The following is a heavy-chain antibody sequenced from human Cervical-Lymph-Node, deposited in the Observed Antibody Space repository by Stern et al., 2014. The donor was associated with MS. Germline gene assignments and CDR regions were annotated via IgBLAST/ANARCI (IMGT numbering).Heavy chain of an antibody. CDR2: IYSGGST. CDR3: ARDSTGSNYFDY. Sequence: EVQLVQSGGGLIQPGGSLRLSCAASGFTVSSNYMSWVRQAPGKGLEWVSLIYSGGSTYYADSVKGRFTISRDKSKNTLYLQMNSLRAEDTAVYYCARDSTGSNYFDYWGQGTLVTVSS. V-gene: IGHV3-53*01. J-gene: IGHJ4*02. CDR1: GFTVSSNY. D-gene: IGHD3-9*01.